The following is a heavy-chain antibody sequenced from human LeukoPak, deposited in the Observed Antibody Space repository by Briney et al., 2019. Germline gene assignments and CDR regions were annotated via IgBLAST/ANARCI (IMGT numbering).Heavy chain of an antibody. V-gene: IGHV1-69*05. CDR3: ARTYYYDSSGYLFPTHLDY. CDR1: GGAFSSYA. Sequence: ASVKVSCKASGGAFSSYAISWVRQAPGQGLEWMGGIIPIFGTANYAQKFQGRVTITTDESTSTAYMELSSLRSEDTAVYYCARTYYYDSSGYLFPTHLDYWGQGTLVTVSS. J-gene: IGHJ4*02. D-gene: IGHD3-22*01. CDR2: IIPIFGTA.